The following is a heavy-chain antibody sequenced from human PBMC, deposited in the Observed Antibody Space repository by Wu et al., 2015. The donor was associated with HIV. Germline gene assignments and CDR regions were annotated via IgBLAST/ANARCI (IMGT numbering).Heavy chain of an antibody. V-gene: IGHV1-69*13. CDR1: GYTFNNYA. D-gene: IGHD2-8*01. CDR3: ARERMADWYCDL. CDR2: IIPIFNTA. J-gene: IGHJ2*01. Sequence: QVQVVQSGAEVKKPGASVKVSCKASGYTFNNYAIFWVRQAPGQGLDWMGRIIPIFNTADYAQTFQGRVTITADESTSTAYMELSSLKSEDTAMYYCARERMADWYCDLWGRGTLVTVSS.